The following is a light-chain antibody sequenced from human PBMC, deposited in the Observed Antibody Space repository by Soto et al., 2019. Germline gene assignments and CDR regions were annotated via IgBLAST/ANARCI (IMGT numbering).Light chain of an antibody. CDR1: QSISSY. Sequence: DIQMTQSPSSLSASVGDRVTITCRAGQSISSYLNWYQQKPGKAPKLLIYAASSLQSGVPSRFXGSGAGTDFTLTISSLQPEDFATYYCQQSYSTPPYTFGQGTKLEIK. CDR2: AAS. CDR3: QQSYSTPPYT. V-gene: IGKV1-39*01. J-gene: IGKJ2*01.